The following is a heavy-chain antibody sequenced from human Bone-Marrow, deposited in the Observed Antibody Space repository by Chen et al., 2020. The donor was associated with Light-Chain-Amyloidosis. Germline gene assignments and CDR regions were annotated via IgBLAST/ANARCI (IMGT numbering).Heavy chain of an antibody. CDR2: INPISGSA. CDR1: GYIFTKYY. V-gene: IGHV1-46*01. D-gene: IGHD4-17*01. Sequence: QVQLVQSGAEVKKPGASVKISCKASGYIFTKYYMHWVRQAPGEGFEWMGIINPISGSASYAEKFEGRVTMTRDTSTSTFYMELSSLKSEDTAMYYCARMMTTVTTTDYWGQGALVTVSS. CDR3: ARMMTTVTTTDY. J-gene: IGHJ4*02.